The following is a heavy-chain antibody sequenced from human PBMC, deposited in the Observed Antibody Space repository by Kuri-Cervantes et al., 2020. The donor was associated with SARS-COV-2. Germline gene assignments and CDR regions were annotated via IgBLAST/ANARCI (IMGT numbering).Heavy chain of an antibody. CDR2: INPSGGST. Sequence: ASVKVSCKASGYTFTSYYMHWVRQAPGQGLEWMGIINPSGGSTSYAQKFQGRVTMTRDTSTSTVYMELSSLRSDDTAVYYCARDRGGTTVTTYNTFDYWGQGTLVTVYS. V-gene: IGHV1-46*01. J-gene: IGHJ4*02. CDR1: GYTFTSYY. CDR3: ARDRGGTTVTTYNTFDY. D-gene: IGHD4-17*01.